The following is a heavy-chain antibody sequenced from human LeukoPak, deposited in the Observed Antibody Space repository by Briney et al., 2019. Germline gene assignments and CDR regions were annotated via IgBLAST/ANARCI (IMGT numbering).Heavy chain of an antibody. D-gene: IGHD2-2*02. Sequence: GGSLRLSCAASGFTFSSYAMSWVRQAPGKGLEWVSAISGSGGSTYYADSVKGRFTISRDNSKKTLYLQMNSLRAEDTALYYRAKDPRYCSSTSRHKEHWGQGPLVTVSS. CDR3: AKDPRYCSSTSRHKEH. J-gene: IGHJ1*01. CDR1: GFTFSSYA. CDR2: ISGSGGST. V-gene: IGHV3-23*01.